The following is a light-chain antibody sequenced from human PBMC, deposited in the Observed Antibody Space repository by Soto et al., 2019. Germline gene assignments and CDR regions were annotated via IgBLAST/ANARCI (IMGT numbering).Light chain of an antibody. CDR3: HQYYSIPYS. J-gene: IGKJ2*03. Sequence: DIVMTQSPDSLAVSLGERATINCKSSQSLFFRSKNKDYLAWYQHKPGQPPKLLFYWSTTRESGVPDRFSGSGSGKDFTLTISSLQAEDVAVYYCHQYYSIPYSFGQGTKLEIK. V-gene: IGKV4-1*01. CDR2: WST. CDR1: QSLFFRSKNKDY.